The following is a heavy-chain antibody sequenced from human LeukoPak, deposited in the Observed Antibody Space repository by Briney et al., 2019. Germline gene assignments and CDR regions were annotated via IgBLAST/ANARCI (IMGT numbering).Heavy chain of an antibody. J-gene: IGHJ4*02. V-gene: IGHV3-7*01. Sequence: PGGSLRLSCAASGFALRTSWMSWVRQAPGKGLEWVANIKEDGSEKNYVDSVKGRFTISRDNAENSLYLQMNSLRAEDTAVYYCAKDGVGPLDWGQGTLVTVSS. CDR3: AKDGVGPLD. CDR1: GFALRTSW. D-gene: IGHD1-26*01. CDR2: IKEDGSEK.